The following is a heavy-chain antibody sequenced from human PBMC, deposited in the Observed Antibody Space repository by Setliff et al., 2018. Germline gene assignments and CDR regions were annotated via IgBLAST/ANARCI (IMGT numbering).Heavy chain of an antibody. CDR3: ARGPPDFVVVPAAAKFDY. CDR1: RGTFSSYG. J-gene: IGHJ4*02. D-gene: IGHD2-2*01. Sequence: GASVKVSCKASRGTFSSYGITWVRQAPGQGLEWMGGIIPIFGTTDYAQKLQGRVTMTIDTPTSTAYMELRSLRSDDTAVYYCARGPPDFVVVPAAAKFDYWGPGTLVTVSS. V-gene: IGHV1-69*05. CDR2: IIPIFGTT.